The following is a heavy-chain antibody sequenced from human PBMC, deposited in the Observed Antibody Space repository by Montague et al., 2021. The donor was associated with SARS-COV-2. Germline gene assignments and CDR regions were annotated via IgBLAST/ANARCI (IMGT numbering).Heavy chain of an antibody. D-gene: IGHD2-2*01. CDR3: ARVRAVPAAMRIFTLGRSYYGMDV. J-gene: IGHJ6*02. CDR2: INHSGST. Sequence: SETLSLTCAVYGGSFSGYYWSWIRQPPGKGLEWIGEINHSGSTNYNPSLKSRVTISVDTSKSQFSLNTSSVTAADTAVYYCARVRAVPAAMRIFTLGRSYYGMDVWGQGTTVTVSS. CDR1: GGSFSGYY. V-gene: IGHV4-34*01.